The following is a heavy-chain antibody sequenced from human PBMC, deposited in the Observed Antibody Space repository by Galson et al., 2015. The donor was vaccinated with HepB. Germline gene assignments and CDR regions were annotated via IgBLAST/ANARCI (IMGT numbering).Heavy chain of an antibody. V-gene: IGHV3-30*04. J-gene: IGHJ3*02. CDR3: ARDIKVRGVITVAFGI. Sequence: SLRLSCAASGFTFSSYAMHWVRQAPGKGLEWVAVISYDGSNKYYADSVKGRFTISRDNSKNTLYLQMNSLRAEDTAVYYCARDIKVRGVITVAFGIWGQGTMVTVSS. CDR2: ISYDGSNK. CDR1: GFTFSSYA. D-gene: IGHD3-10*01.